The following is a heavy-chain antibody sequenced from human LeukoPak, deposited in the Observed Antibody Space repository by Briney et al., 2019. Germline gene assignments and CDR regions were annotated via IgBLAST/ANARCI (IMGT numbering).Heavy chain of an antibody. V-gene: IGHV1-18*01. D-gene: IGHD3-16*02. CDR1: GYTFIRYG. Sequence: SVKVSCKASGYTFIRYGISWVRQAPGQGLEWMGWISAHNGNTNYAQKLQGRVTMTTDTSTSTAYMELRSLRSDATAIYYCARKSYVWGSYRPDDALDIWGQGTMVTVSS. CDR3: ARKSYVWGSYRPDDALDI. CDR2: ISAHNGNT. J-gene: IGHJ3*02.